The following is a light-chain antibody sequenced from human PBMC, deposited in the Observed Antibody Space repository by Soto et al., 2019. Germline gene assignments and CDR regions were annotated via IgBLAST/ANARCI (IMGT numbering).Light chain of an antibody. V-gene: IGLV3-21*02. Sequence: SYELTQTPSVSVAPGQTARITCGGNNIRNKSVQWYQQKPGQAPVVVVYDDTNRPSGSPERFPGSNSGNTATLTISRVEAGDEADSYCQVWDSGSDNWVFGGGTKLTVL. J-gene: IGLJ3*02. CDR1: NIRNKS. CDR2: DDT. CDR3: QVWDSGSDNWV.